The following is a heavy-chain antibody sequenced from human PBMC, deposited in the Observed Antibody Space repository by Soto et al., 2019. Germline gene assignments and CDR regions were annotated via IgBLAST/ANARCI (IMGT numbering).Heavy chain of an antibody. V-gene: IGHV4-30-2*01. Sequence: QLQLQESGSGLVKPSQTLSLTCAVSGGSISSGGYSWSWIRQPPGKGLEWIGYIYHSRSTYYNPSLKSRVTLSVARSKNHFSLNLSSVTAADTSVYYCARGCDYNSFDIWGQGTMVTVSS. D-gene: IGHD4-17*01. CDR2: IYHSRST. CDR3: ARGCDYNSFDI. J-gene: IGHJ3*02. CDR1: GGSISSGGYS.